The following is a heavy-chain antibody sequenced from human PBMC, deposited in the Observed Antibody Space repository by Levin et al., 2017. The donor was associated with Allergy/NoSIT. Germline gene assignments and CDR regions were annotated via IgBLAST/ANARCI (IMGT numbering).Heavy chain of an antibody. D-gene: IGHD3-3*01. CDR3: VRLEWLGTTIDY. CDR2: INPNTGGT. V-gene: IGHV1-2*06. J-gene: IGHJ4*02. Sequence: GESLKISCKASGYTFTDYYLHWVRQAPAQGLEWMGHINPNTGGTSYAQKFQGRVTMTRDTSISTLYMDLSRLNSDDTAVYYCVRLEWLGTTIDYWGQGTLVTVSS. CDR1: GYTFTDYY.